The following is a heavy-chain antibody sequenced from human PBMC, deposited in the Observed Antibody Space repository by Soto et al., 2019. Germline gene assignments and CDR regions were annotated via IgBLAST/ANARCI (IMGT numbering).Heavy chain of an antibody. Sequence: VQLVESGGGVVQPGRSLRLSCAASGFTFSSYGMHWVRQAPGKGLEWVAVISYDGSNKYYADSVKGRFTISRDNSKNTLYRQMNSLRAEDTAVYYCAKDPLRFLETYYFDYGGQGTLVTVSS. CDR1: GFTFSSYG. CDR2: ISYDGSNK. D-gene: IGHD3-3*01. J-gene: IGHJ4*02. V-gene: IGHV3-30*18. CDR3: AKDPLRFLETYYFDY.